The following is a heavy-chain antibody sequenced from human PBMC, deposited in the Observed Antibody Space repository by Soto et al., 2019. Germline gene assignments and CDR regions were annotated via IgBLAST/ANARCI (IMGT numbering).Heavy chain of an antibody. CDR2: VDGSGFTS. J-gene: IGHJ3*01. CDR3: AKALGLYCGGDCFDAFDV. Sequence: EVQLLESGGGLVQPGGSLRLSCAASGLTFNSYDMTWVRQAPGRGLEWVSGVDGSGFTSYHADSVKGRFTISRDNSKNTLYLQMNSLRAEDTAVYYCAKALGLYCGGDCFDAFDVWGQGAMVSVSS. CDR1: GLTFNSYD. V-gene: IGHV3-23*01. D-gene: IGHD2-21*02.